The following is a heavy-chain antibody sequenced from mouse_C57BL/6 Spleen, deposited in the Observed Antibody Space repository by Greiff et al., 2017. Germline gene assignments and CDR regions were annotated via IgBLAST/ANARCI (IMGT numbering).Heavy chain of an antibody. Sequence: EVKLMESGPELVKPGASVKISCKASGYTFTDYYMNWVKQSHGKSLEWIGDINPNNGGTSYNQKFKGKATLTVDKSSSTAYMELRSLTSEDSAVYYCARFWDYWGQGTSVTVSS. V-gene: IGHV1-26*01. J-gene: IGHJ4*01. CDR2: INPNNGGT. CDR3: ARFWDY. CDR1: GYTFTDYY.